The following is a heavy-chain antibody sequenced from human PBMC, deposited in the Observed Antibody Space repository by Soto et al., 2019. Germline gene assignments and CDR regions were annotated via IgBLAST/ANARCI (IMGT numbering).Heavy chain of an antibody. CDR1: GFTFSSYS. J-gene: IGHJ4*02. Sequence: GGSLRLSCAASGFTFSSYSMHWVRQAPGKGLEWVSSISSRSRSIYYADSQKGRFTISRDNSKNTLYLQMNSLRAEDTAVYYCARDGGGLGFDYWGQGTLVTVSS. CDR2: ISSRSRSI. V-gene: IGHV3-21*01. D-gene: IGHD2-15*01. CDR3: ARDGGGLGFDY.